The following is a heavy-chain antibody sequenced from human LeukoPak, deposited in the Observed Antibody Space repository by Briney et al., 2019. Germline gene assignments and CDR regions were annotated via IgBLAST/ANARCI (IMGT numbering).Heavy chain of an antibody. CDR1: GYTFTGYY. V-gene: IGHV1-2*02. Sequence: ASVKVSCKPSGYTFTGYYIQWVRQAPGQGLEWMGWINPNSGGTNYAQKFQGRVTMTRDTSINTAYMELSRLRSDDTAVYYCARGDSSMIVVVITGLEYWGQGTLVTVSS. CDR2: INPNSGGT. D-gene: IGHD3-22*01. CDR3: ARGDSSMIVVVITGLEY. J-gene: IGHJ4*02.